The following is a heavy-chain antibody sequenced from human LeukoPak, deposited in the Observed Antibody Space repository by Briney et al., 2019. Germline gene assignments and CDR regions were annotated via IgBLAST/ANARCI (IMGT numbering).Heavy chain of an antibody. J-gene: IGHJ4*02. CDR3: ARGQGTVTTH. CDR2: IYYSGST. Sequence: SETLSLTCTVSGGSISSSSYYWGWIRQPPGKGLEWIGSIYYSGSTYYNPSLKSRVTISLDTSKNQFSLKLSSVTAADTAVYYCARGQGTVTTHWGQGTLVTVSS. D-gene: IGHD4-17*01. V-gene: IGHV4-39*07. CDR1: GGSISSSSYY.